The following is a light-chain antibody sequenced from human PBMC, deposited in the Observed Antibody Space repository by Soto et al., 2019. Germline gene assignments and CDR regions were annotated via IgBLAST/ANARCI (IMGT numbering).Light chain of an antibody. J-gene: IGKJ5*01. CDR3: QHYFARSPIT. CDR1: QSVSNNY. V-gene: IGKV3-20*01. CDR2: GAS. Sequence: NMLWLSLGPLSLTKRERATLSCRAIQSVSNNYLAWYQQKPGQAPRLLIYGASNRATGIPDRFSGSGSGTDFTLTISRLEPEDFALHYCQHYFARSPITFAQVTRLE.